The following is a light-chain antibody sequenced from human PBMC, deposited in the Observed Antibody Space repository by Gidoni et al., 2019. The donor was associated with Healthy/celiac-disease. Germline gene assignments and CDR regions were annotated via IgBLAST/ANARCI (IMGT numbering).Light chain of an antibody. CDR2: KAS. CDR3: QQYNSYSPT. J-gene: IGKJ1*01. CDR1: QSISSW. Sequence: THLTLSPSTLSASGGDRVTITCRASQSISSWLDWYQQKPGKAPKLLIYKASSLESGVPSRFSGSGSGTEFTLTISSLQPDDFATYYCQQYNSYSPTFGQGTKVEIK. V-gene: IGKV1-5*03.